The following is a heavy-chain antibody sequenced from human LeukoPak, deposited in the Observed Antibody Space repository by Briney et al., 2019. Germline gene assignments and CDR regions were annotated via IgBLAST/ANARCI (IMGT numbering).Heavy chain of an antibody. D-gene: IGHD3-3*01. J-gene: IGHJ6*03. Sequence: SETLSPTCTVSGGSISSYYWSWIRQPAGKGLESIGRIYTSGSTNYNPSLKSRVTMSVDTSKNQFSLKLSSVTAADTAVYYCAREYYDFWSGSNPLYYYYYYMDVWGKGTTVTVSS. CDR1: GGSISSYY. CDR3: AREYYDFWSGSNPLYYYYYYMDV. CDR2: IYTSGST. V-gene: IGHV4-4*07.